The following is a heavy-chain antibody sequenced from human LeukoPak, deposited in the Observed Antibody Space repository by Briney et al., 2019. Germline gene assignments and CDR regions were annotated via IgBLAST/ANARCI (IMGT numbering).Heavy chain of an antibody. CDR3: ARSGSYDNDAFDL. V-gene: IGHV4-4*07. CDR2: MYLSGNT. CDR1: GGSISSYY. Sequence: RPSETLSLTCTVSGGSISSYYWSWIRQPAGKGLEWIGRMYLSGNTNYNPSLKSRVTMSPDTSKNQFSLKLSSVTAADTAVYYCARSGSYDNDAFDLWGKGQWSPSLQ. D-gene: IGHD1-26*01. J-gene: IGHJ3*01.